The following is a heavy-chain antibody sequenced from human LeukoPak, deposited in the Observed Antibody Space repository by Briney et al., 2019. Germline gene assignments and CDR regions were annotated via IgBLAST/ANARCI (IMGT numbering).Heavy chain of an antibody. J-gene: IGHJ4*02. CDR1: GFTFDDYA. D-gene: IGHD6-19*01. Sequence: PGGSLRLSCAASGFTFDDYAMHWVRQAPGKGLEWVSGISWNSGSIGYADSVKGRFTISRDNAKNSLYLRMNSLRAEDTALYYCAKDMAPGDSSGWYVDYWGQGTLVTVSS. V-gene: IGHV3-9*01. CDR3: AKDMAPGDSSGWYVDY. CDR2: ISWNSGSI.